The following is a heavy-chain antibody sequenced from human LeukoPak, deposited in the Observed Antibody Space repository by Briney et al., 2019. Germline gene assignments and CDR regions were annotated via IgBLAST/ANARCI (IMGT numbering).Heavy chain of an antibody. CDR1: GGSISSSSYY. CDR3: ARGRSSTTFLRDAFDI. D-gene: IGHD2-2*01. Sequence: SETLSLTCTVSGGSISSSSYYWGWIRQPPGKGLEWIGSIYYSGSTYYNPSLKSRVTISVDTSKNQFSLKLRSVTAADTAIYYCARGRSSTTFLRDAFDIWGQGTLVTASA. CDR2: IYYSGST. V-gene: IGHV4-39*07. J-gene: IGHJ3*02.